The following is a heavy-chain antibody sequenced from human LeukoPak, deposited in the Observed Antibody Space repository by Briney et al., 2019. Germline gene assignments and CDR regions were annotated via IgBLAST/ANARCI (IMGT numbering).Heavy chain of an antibody. Sequence: PGGSLRLSCAASGFTFSDYCMTWMRQAPRKGLEWVSYISSSGHAIYYADSVKGRFTISRDNAKNSLYLQMNSLRAEDTAVYYCARGYRGYDDVSPPGYWGQGTLVTVSS. D-gene: IGHD5-12*01. J-gene: IGHJ4*02. CDR2: ISSSGHAI. CDR3: ARGYRGYDDVSPPGY. CDR1: GFTFSDYC. V-gene: IGHV3-11*01.